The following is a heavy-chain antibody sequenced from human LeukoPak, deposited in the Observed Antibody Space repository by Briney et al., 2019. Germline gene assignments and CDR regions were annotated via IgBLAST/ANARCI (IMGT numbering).Heavy chain of an antibody. Sequence: GASVKVSCKASGYTFTSYGISWVRQAPGQGLEWMGWISAYNGNTNYAQKLQGRVTMTTDTSTSTAYMELRSLRSDDTAVYYCAREALPFYDILTGYYKGYYYYMDVWGKGTTVTVSS. J-gene: IGHJ6*03. V-gene: IGHV1-18*01. CDR1: GYTFTSYG. CDR3: AREALPFYDILTGYYKGYYYYMDV. D-gene: IGHD3-9*01. CDR2: ISAYNGNT.